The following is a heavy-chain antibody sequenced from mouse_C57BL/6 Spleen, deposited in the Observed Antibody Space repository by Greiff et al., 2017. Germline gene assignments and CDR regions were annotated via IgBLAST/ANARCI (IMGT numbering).Heavy chain of an antibody. CDR1: GYTFTDYN. J-gene: IGHJ1*03. CDR2: INPNNGGT. Sequence: VQLQQSGPELVKPGASVKIPCKASGYTFTDYNMDWVKQSHGKSLEWIGDINPNNGGTIYNQKFKGKATLTVAKSSSTASIDLRSLTSEDTAVYCCARGRLGNWYFDVWGTGTTVTVSS. CDR3: ARGRLGNWYFDV. V-gene: IGHV1-18*01.